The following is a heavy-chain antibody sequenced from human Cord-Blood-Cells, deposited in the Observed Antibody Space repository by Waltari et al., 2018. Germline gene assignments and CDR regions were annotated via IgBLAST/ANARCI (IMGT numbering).Heavy chain of an antibody. CDR2: IWYDGSNK. Sequence: QVQLVESGGGVVQPGRSLRLFCAASGFTFSSYGLHWVRQDPGKGLEWVAVIWYDGSNKYYADSVKGRFTISRDNSKNTLYLQMNSLRAEDTAVYYCARDRYCSSTSCYSADYWGQGTLVTVSS. CDR1: GFTFSSYG. J-gene: IGHJ4*02. D-gene: IGHD2-2*02. V-gene: IGHV3-33*01. CDR3: ARDRYCSSTSCYSADY.